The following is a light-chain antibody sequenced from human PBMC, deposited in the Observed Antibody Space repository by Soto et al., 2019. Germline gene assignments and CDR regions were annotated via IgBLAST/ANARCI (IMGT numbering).Light chain of an antibody. Sequence: DIQMTQSPSSLSASVGDRVSITCRASQSINSHLNWYQHKPGKAPKLLVYASSRLHSGVPSRFSGSGSGTDFTLPISGLQPEDFATYSCQQSDSIPWTFGQGTKVEIK. CDR1: QSINSH. CDR2: ASS. CDR3: QQSDSIPWT. V-gene: IGKV1-39*01. J-gene: IGKJ1*01.